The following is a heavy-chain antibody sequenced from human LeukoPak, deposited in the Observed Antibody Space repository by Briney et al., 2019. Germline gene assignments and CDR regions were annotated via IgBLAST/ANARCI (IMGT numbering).Heavy chain of an antibody. J-gene: IGHJ6*03. CDR2: INPNSGVT. Sequence: GASVKVSCKASGYTFTGYYMHWVRQAPGQGLEWMGWINPNSGVTNYAQKFQGRVTMTRDTSISTAYMELSRLRSDDTAVYYCARLKGDIVVIPAARVAYPTDYYYYYYMDVWGKGTTVTVSS. CDR3: ARLKGDIVVIPAARVAYPTDYYYYYYMDV. CDR1: GYTFTGYY. V-gene: IGHV1-2*02. D-gene: IGHD2-2*01.